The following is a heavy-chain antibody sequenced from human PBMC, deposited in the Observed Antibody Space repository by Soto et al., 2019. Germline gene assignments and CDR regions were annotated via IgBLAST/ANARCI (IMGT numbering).Heavy chain of an antibody. Sequence: SETLSLTCTVSGGSISSYYWSWIRQPPGKGLEWIGYNYYSGSTNYNPSLKSRVTISVDKSKNQFSLMLSSVTAADTAVYYCARHRYQQLVGGLSLDYWGQGTLVTVSS. D-gene: IGHD6-13*01. CDR3: ARHRYQQLVGGLSLDY. CDR1: GGSISSYY. CDR2: NYYSGST. V-gene: IGHV4-59*08. J-gene: IGHJ4*02.